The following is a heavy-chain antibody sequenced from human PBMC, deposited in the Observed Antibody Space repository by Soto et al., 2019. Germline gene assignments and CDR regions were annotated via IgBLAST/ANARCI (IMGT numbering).Heavy chain of an antibody. Sequence: SVKVSCKASGGTFSSYAISWVRQAPGQGLDWMGGIIPIFGTANYAQKFQGRVTITADESTSTAYMELSSLRSEDTAVYYCARVYVDTAMVIPFYYGMDVWGQGTTVTVSS. CDR2: IIPIFGTA. CDR1: GGTFSSYA. J-gene: IGHJ6*02. V-gene: IGHV1-69*13. CDR3: ARVYVDTAMVIPFYYGMDV. D-gene: IGHD5-18*01.